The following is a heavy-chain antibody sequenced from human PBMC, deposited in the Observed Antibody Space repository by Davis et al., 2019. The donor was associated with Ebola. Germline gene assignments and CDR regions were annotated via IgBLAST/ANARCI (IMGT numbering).Heavy chain of an antibody. CDR2: IYYSGST. D-gene: IGHD6-19*01. Sequence: MPSETLSLTCTVSGGSISSYYWSWIRQPPGKGLEWIGYIYYSGSTNYNPSLKSRLTISVDSSKNQFSLKLSSVTAADTAVYYCARGWDSSGWQTWGQGTLVTVSS. V-gene: IGHV4-59*01. J-gene: IGHJ1*01. CDR1: GGSISSYY. CDR3: ARGWDSSGWQT.